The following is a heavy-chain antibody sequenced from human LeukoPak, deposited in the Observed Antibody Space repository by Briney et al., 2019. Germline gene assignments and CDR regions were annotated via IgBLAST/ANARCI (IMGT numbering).Heavy chain of an antibody. CDR2: MYTSGST. CDR1: GGSISSGYYY. CDR3: TRSRERYCTSGSCYIDLQAR. Sequence: SQTLSLTCTVSGGSISSGYYYWSWIRQPAGKGLEWIGRMYTSGSTEYNPSLNSRVTISVDTSKNQFSLKPSSVTAADTAVYYCTRSRERYCTSGSCYIDLQARWGQGTLVTVSS. J-gene: IGHJ4*02. V-gene: IGHV4-61*02. D-gene: IGHD2-2*02.